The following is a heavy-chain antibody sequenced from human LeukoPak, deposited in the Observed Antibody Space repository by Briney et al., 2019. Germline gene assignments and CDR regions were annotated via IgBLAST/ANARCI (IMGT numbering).Heavy chain of an antibody. V-gene: IGHV3-21*01. CDR2: ISSSSSYI. D-gene: IGHD2-15*01. Sequence: GGSLRLSCAASGFTFSSYSMNWVRQAPGKGLEWVSSISSSSSYIYYADSVKGRFTISRDNAKNSLYLQMNSLRAEDTAVYYCARDRCSGGSCYSLLDVWGKGTTVTVSS. CDR3: ARDRCSGGSCYSLLDV. CDR1: GFTFSSYS. J-gene: IGHJ6*04.